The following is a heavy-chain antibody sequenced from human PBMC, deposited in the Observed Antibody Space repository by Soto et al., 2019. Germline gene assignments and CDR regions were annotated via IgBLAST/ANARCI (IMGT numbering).Heavy chain of an antibody. Sequence: QVQLVQSGSELKKPGASVKVSCKVPESDGITWVRQARGQGLEWMGWINRYNGITNYAYEFQDRVTMTIDTTTRTGYMELRGLRSDDTAVYYWANRGNPLMDVWGQGTTVTVSS. V-gene: IGHV1-18*01. CDR3: ANRGNPLMDV. CDR1: ESDG. J-gene: IGHJ6*02. CDR2: INRYNGIT.